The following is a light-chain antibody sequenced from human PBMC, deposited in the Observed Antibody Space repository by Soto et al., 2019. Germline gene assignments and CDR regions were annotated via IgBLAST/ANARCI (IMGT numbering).Light chain of an antibody. CDR2: GNS. V-gene: IGLV1-40*01. Sequence: QSVLTQPPSVSGAPGQRVTISCTGSSSNIVAGYDVQWYQQLPGTAPKLLIYGNSNRPSGVPDRFSGSKSGTSASLAITGLQAEDEADYYCKSYDSSLSGVVFGGGTKLTVL. J-gene: IGLJ2*01. CDR3: KSYDSSLSGVV. CDR1: SSNIVAGYD.